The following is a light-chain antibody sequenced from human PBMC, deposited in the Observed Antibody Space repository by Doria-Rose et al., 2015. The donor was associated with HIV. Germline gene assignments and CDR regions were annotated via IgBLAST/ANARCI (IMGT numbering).Light chain of an antibody. CDR1: QRVKSSY. V-gene: IGKV3-20*01. J-gene: IGKJ5*01. Sequence: EIVMTQSPGTLSLSPGERATLSCRASQRVKSSYLAWYQQKPDQAPRLLIYDASTRATGIPDRFSGSGSGTDFTLTISRLEPEDVAVYYCQQYGTSRGTFGQGTRLEIK. CDR3: QQYGTSRGT. CDR2: DAS.